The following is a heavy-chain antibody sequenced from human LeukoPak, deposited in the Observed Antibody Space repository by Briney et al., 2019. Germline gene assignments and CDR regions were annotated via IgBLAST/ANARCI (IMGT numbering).Heavy chain of an antibody. V-gene: IGHV4-59*08. CDR3: ARHGNSGTAAFDI. J-gene: IGHJ3*02. D-gene: IGHD1-26*01. CDR1: GGSISSYY. CDR2: IYYRGGT. Sequence: SETLSLTCTVSGGSISSYYWSWIRQPPGKGLEWIGFIYYRGGTNYDPSLKSRVTISLDTSKNQFSLKLSSVTAADTAVYYCARHGNSGTAAFDIWGQGTMVTVSS.